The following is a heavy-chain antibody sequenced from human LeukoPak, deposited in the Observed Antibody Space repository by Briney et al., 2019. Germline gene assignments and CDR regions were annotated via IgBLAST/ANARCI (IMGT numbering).Heavy chain of an antibody. V-gene: IGHV3-7*04. CDR3: ARAVYGYFDF. J-gene: IGHJ4*02. D-gene: IGHD5-18*01. Sequence: GGSLRLSCAASGFILSSYWMSWVRQAPGKGLEWVANINQDGSEKYYVDSVKGRFTISRDNAKNSQYLQMSSLRAEDTAVYYCARAVYGYFDFWGQGILLTVSS. CDR1: GFILSSYW. CDR2: INQDGSEK.